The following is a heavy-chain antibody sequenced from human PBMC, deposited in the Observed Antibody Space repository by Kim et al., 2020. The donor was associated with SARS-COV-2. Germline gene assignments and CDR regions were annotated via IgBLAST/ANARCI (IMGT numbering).Heavy chain of an antibody. J-gene: IGHJ6*02. Sequence: SVKGRFTISRDNSKNTLYLQMNSLRAEDTAVYYCARDQEDWGYYYYGMDVWGQGTTVTVSS. D-gene: IGHD7-27*01. CDR3: ARDQEDWGYYYYGMDV. V-gene: IGHV3-30*07.